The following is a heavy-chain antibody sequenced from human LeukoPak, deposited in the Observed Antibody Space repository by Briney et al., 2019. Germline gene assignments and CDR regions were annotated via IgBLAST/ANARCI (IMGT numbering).Heavy chain of an antibody. D-gene: IGHD6-25*01. CDR2: IWYVGSNK. Sequence: PGRSLRLSCAASGFTFSSYGMHWVRQAPGKGLEWVAVIWYVGSNKYYADSVKGRFTISRDSSKNTLYLQMNSLRAEDTAVYYCAPAAQGYFDLWGRGTLVTVSS. J-gene: IGHJ2*01. CDR3: APAAQGYFDL. V-gene: IGHV3-33*01. CDR1: GFTFSSYG.